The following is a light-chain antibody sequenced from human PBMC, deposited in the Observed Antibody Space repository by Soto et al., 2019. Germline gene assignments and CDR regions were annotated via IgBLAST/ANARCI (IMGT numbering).Light chain of an antibody. Sequence: DIQLTQTPSTLSASVGDEVTITCRASQTISRWLAWYQQKPGRAPKLLIYDASTLESGVPSRFSGSGSETEFNLTISSLQSEDFGVYYCQQYNNWPRATFGGGTKVDIK. J-gene: IGKJ4*01. CDR3: QQYNNWPRAT. CDR1: QTISRW. V-gene: IGKV1-5*01. CDR2: DAS.